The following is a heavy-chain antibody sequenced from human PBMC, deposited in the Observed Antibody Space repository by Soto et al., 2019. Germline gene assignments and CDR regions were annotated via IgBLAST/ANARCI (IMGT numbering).Heavy chain of an antibody. CDR2: SIPIFGTA. V-gene: IGHV1-69*13. Sequence: GASVKVSCKASGGTFSSYAISWVLQAPGQGLEWMGWSIPIFGTANYAQKFQGRVTITADESTSTAYMELSSLRSEDTAVYYCARVGAKLLFGVVLDIGGKGTMVPVPS. D-gene: IGHD3-16*01. CDR3: ARVGAKLLFGVVLDI. J-gene: IGHJ3*02. CDR1: GGTFSSYA.